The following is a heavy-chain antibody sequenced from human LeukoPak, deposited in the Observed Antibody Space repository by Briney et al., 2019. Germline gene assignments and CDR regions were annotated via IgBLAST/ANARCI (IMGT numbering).Heavy chain of an antibody. J-gene: IGHJ4*02. V-gene: IGHV3-21*04. Sequence: GESLRLSCAASGFTFWTYRMNWVRQAPGKGLEWVSSIDGTSTNIYYADSVKGRFTISRDNAKNSVYLQMSSLRSEDTAVYYCAVTARGLGIESEALYYFDYWGQGTLVTVSS. CDR1: GFTFWTYR. CDR2: IDGTSTNI. CDR3: AVTARGLGIESEALYYFDY. D-gene: IGHD7-27*01.